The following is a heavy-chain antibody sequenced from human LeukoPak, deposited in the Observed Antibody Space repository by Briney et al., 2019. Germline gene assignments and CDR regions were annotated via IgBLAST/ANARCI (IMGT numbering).Heavy chain of an antibody. CDR1: GGSLSNYY. D-gene: IGHD2-8*02. V-gene: IGHV4-59*01. J-gene: IGHJ4*02. Sequence: PSETLSLTCTVSGGSLSNYYWSWLRQPPGKGLEWIGYIYYSGSTNYNPSLKSRVTLSIDTSKNQFSLKLNSVTPADTAVYYCASSAGGHFDYWGQGTLVTVSS. CDR3: ASSAGGHFDY. CDR2: IYYSGST.